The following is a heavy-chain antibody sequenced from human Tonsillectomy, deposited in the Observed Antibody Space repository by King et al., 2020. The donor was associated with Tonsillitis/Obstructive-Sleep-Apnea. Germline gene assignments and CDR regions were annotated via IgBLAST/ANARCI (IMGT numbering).Heavy chain of an antibody. CDR1: GGSFSGYY. J-gene: IGHJ4*02. V-gene: IGHV4-34*01. CDR3: ARGSTTITSMITFGGVISHFDY. D-gene: IGHD3-16*02. Sequence: VQLQQWGAGLLKPSETLSLTCAVYGGSFSGYYWSWIRQPPGKGLEWIGEINHSGSTNYNPSLKSRVTISVDTSKNQFSLKLSSVTAADTAVYYCARGSTTITSMITFGGVISHFDYWGQGTLVTVSS. CDR2: INHSGST.